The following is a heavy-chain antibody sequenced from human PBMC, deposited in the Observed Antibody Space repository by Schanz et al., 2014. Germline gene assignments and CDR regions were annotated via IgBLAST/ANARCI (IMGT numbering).Heavy chain of an antibody. CDR2: IKQDESER. CDR3: ARDGAGRAPDAFDI. Sequence: EVQLVESGGGLVKPGGSLRLSCAASGFTFSTYCMSWVRQAPGKGLEWVANIKQDESERSYVDSVKGRFTISRDNAKNSLYLQMNSLRAEDTAVYYCARDGAGRAPDAFDIWGQGTMVTVSS. J-gene: IGHJ3*02. D-gene: IGHD1-26*01. CDR1: GFTFSTYC. V-gene: IGHV3-7*01.